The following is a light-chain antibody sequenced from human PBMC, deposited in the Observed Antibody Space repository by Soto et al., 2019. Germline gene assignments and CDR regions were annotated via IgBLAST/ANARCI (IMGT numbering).Light chain of an antibody. CDR2: LNSDGRH. CDR1: SGHSSYA. V-gene: IGLV4-69*01. CDR3: QTWGTGFWV. J-gene: IGLJ3*02. Sequence: QAVVTQSPSASASLGASVKLTCTLSSGHSSYAIAWHQQQPERGPRYLMKLNSDGRHSKGDGIPDRFSGSSSGAERYLTISSLQSEDEADYYCQTWGTGFWVFGGGTKVTVL.